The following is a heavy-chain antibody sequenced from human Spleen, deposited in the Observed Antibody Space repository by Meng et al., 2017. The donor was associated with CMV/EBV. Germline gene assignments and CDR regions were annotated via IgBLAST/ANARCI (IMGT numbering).Heavy chain of an antibody. D-gene: IGHD6-13*01. CDR2: ISGSGGST. V-gene: IGHV3-23*01. CDR3: AKGRRSSWDWFDP. J-gene: IGHJ5*02. CDR1: GFTFRTFG. Sequence: GESLKISCAASGFTFRTFGFNWVRQAPGKGLEWVSAISGSGGSTYYADSVKGRFTISRDNSKNTLYLQMNSLRAEDTAVYYCAKGRRSSWDWFDPWGQGTLVTVSS.